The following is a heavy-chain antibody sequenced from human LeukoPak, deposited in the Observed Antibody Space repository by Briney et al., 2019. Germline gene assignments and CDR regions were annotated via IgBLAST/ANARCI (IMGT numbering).Heavy chain of an antibody. J-gene: IGHJ5*02. CDR1: GFTFSSYE. CDR3: ARGGWFDP. Sequence: GGSLRLSCAASGFTFSSYEMNWVRQAPGKGLEWVSVIYSGGSTYYADSVKGRFTISRDNSKNTLYLQMNSLRAEDTAVYYCARGGWFDPWGQGTLVTVSS. CDR2: IYSGGST. V-gene: IGHV3-53*01.